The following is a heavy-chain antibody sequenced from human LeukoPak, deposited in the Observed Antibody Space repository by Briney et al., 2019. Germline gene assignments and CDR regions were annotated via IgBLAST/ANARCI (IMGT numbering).Heavy chain of an antibody. CDR2: ISGSAGST. Sequence: GGSLRLSCAASGFTFSSYAMSWVRQAPGKGLEWVSDISGSAGSTYYADSVKGRFTFSRDNSKNTLYLQMNSLRAEDTAVYYCAKYVATVPTHYYYYALDVWGQGTTVTVSS. CDR1: GFTFSSYA. J-gene: IGHJ6*02. CDR3: AKYVATVPTHYYYYALDV. V-gene: IGHV3-23*01. D-gene: IGHD4-11*01.